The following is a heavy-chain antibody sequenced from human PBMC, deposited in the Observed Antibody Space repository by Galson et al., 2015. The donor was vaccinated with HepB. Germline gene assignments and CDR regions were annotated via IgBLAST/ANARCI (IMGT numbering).Heavy chain of an antibody. CDR3: ARRAFGIAAAGTGKSYWYFEL. CDR1: GGSISSYY. J-gene: IGHJ2*01. Sequence: SEPLSLTCTVSGGSISSYYWSWIRQPPGKGLEWIGYIYYSGSTNYNPSLKSRVTISVDTSKNQFSLKLSSVTAADTAVYYCARRAFGIAAAGTGKSYWYFELWGRGTLVTVSS. V-gene: IGHV4-59*08. D-gene: IGHD6-13*01. CDR2: IYYSGST.